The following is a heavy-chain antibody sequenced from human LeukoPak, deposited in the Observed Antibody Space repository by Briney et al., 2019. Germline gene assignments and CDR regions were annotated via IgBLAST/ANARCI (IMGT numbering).Heavy chain of an antibody. D-gene: IGHD2-15*01. CDR3: ARGRRELLLMVVRNYFDY. V-gene: IGHV4-34*01. CDR1: GGSFSGYY. Sequence: SGTLSLTCAVYGGSFSGYYWSWIRQAPGKGLEWVGEINHSGSTNYNPSLKSRVTISVDTSKNQFSLKLSSVTAADTAVYYCARGRRELLLMVVRNYFDYWGQGTLVTVSS. CDR2: INHSGST. J-gene: IGHJ4*02.